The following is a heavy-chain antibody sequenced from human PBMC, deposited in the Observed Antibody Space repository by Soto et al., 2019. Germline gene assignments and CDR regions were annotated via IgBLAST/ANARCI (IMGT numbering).Heavy chain of an antibody. CDR3: HCSSFX. CDR1: GFTFSRYT. J-gene: IGHJ4*02. D-gene: IGHD2-21*02. CDR2: ITPSSNYI. V-gene: IGHV3-21*06. Sequence: PGGSLRLSCAASGFTFSRYTMNWFRHAPGKGLECVSSITPSSNYIYYADSVKGRFTISRDNTKNSLYPPMNSLRAEDTVVYYCHCSSFXWGQGALVTVSS.